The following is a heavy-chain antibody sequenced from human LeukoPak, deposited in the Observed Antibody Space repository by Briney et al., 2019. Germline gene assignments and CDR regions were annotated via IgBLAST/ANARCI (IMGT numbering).Heavy chain of an antibody. J-gene: IGHJ4*02. V-gene: IGHV3-23*01. D-gene: IGHD5-18*01. CDR3: SKSGGIQLWSCFDY. Sequence: AGSLTLSCAVSGLSLTSHSMSWVRPDPRKGLACASANSGSGGSTYYADSGKGQCTISRDNATNALYLQMNSLRAGDAAVDDCSKSGGIQLWSCFDYWGQGTLVTVSS. CDR1: GLSLTSHS. CDR2: NSGSGGST.